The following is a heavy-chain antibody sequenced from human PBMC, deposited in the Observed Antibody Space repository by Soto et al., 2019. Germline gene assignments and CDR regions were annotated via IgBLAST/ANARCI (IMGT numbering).Heavy chain of an antibody. Sequence: EVQLLESGGGLVQPGGSLRLSCAASGFTFSSYAMSWVRQAPGKGLEWVSAISGSGGSTYYADSVKGRFTISRDNSKNTLYLQMNSLRAEDTAVYYCAKYRTGMSIAAPYAFDIWGQGTMVTVSS. D-gene: IGHD6-6*01. V-gene: IGHV3-23*01. CDR2: ISGSGGST. CDR1: GFTFSSYA. J-gene: IGHJ3*02. CDR3: AKYRTGMSIAAPYAFDI.